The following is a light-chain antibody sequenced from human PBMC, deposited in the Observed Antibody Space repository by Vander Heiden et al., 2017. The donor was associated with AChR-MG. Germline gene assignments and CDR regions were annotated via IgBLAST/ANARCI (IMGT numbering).Light chain of an antibody. CDR3: QSGDISGTYVV. Sequence: SYELTQPPSVSVSPGQTATITCSGDALPKQFASWYQQKSGQAPTLVIYKDTERPSGIPERISGSSSGTTVTLTISGVQSGDEADYYCQSGDISGTYVVFGGGTKLTVL. CDR1: ALPKQF. J-gene: IGLJ2*01. V-gene: IGLV3-25*03. CDR2: KDT.